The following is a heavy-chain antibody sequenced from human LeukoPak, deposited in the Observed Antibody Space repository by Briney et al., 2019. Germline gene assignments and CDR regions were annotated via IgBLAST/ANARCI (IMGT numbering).Heavy chain of an antibody. CDR1: GFTFSSYA. V-gene: IGHV3-23*01. CDR2: ISGSGGST. Sequence: SGGSLRLSCAASGFTFSSYAMSWVRQAPEKGLEWVSAISGSGGSTYYADSVKGRFTISRDNSKNTLYLQMNSLRAEDTAVYYCAKVAPYYYGSGSYSFDYWGQGTLVTVSS. D-gene: IGHD3-10*01. CDR3: AKVAPYYYGSGSYSFDY. J-gene: IGHJ4*02.